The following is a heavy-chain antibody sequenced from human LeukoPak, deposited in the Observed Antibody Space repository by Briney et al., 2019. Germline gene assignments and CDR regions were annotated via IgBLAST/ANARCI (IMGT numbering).Heavy chain of an antibody. V-gene: IGHV4-39*07. Sequence: SETLSLTCTVSGGSISSSSYYWGWIRQPPGKGLEWIGNIYYSGSTYYNPSLKSRVTISVDTSKNQFSLKLSSVTAADTAVYYCASFNGDSSSFYYYYYYMDVWGKGTTVTVSS. CDR3: ASFNGDSSSFYYYYYYMDV. CDR1: GGSISSSSYY. J-gene: IGHJ6*03. CDR2: IYYSGST. D-gene: IGHD6-6*01.